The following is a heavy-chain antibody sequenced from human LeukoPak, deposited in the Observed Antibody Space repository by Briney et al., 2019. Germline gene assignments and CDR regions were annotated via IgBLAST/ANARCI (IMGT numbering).Heavy chain of an antibody. CDR1: GFTFINYA. V-gene: IGHV3-23*01. J-gene: IGHJ4*02. D-gene: IGHD2-2*01. Sequence: GGSLRLSCAASGFTFINYAMSWVGQAPGKGLEWDSVISGSGGSTYYADSVKGRFTISRDNSKNTLYLQMNSLRADDTAIYHCAKAIIIVVPAASFDYWAQGTLVTVSS. CDR2: ISGSGGST. CDR3: AKAIIIVVPAASFDY.